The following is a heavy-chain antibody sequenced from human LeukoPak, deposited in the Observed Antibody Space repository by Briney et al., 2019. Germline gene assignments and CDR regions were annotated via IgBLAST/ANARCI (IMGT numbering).Heavy chain of an antibody. CDR3: AIFLTTYYYDSSPRLDY. D-gene: IGHD3-22*01. CDR1: GYSFTSYW. CDR2: IYPGDSDT. V-gene: IGHV5-51*01. Sequence: GESLKISCKGSGYSFTSYWIGWVRPMPGKGLEWMGIIYPGDSDTRYSPSFQGQVTISADKSISTAYLQWSSLKASDTAMYYCAIFLTTYYYDSSPRLDYWGQGTLVTVSS. J-gene: IGHJ4*02.